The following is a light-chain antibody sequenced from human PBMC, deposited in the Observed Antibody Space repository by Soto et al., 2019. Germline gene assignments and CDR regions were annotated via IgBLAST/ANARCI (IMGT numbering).Light chain of an antibody. V-gene: IGKV3-11*01. CDR1: QSVGSH. J-gene: IGKJ4*01. Sequence: EIVLTQSPATLSLSPGERASLSCRASQSVGSHLAWYQQKPGQAPRLLIYDASSRATGIPARFSGSGSGTDLTLTINSLEPDDFAVYYCQQRTNWLLTFGGGTKVEIK. CDR3: QQRTNWLLT. CDR2: DAS.